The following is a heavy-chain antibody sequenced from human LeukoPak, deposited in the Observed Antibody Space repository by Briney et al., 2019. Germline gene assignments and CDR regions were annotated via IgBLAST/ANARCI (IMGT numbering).Heavy chain of an antibody. CDR1: GFTFSNIP. CDR3: AAYSSSFDAFDI. CDR2: ISGSGGST. V-gene: IGHV3-23*01. Sequence: PGGSLRLSCEGSGFTFSNIPLTWVRQAPGRGLEWVSAISGSGGSTYYADSVKGRFTISRDNSKNTLYLQMNSLRAEDTAVYYCAAYSSSFDAFDIWGQGTMVTVSS. D-gene: IGHD6-13*01. J-gene: IGHJ3*02.